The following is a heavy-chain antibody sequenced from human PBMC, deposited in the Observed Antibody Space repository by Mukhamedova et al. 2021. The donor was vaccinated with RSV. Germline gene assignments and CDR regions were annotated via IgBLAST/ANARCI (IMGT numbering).Heavy chain of an antibody. Sequence: GGGGSTYSADSVKGRFTIFRDNSKNTLFLQMNSLRAEDTALYYCAKDRPGMGTAYFFYYWGQGT. D-gene: IGHD5-24*01. CDR3: AKDRPGMGTAYFFYY. CDR2: GGGGST. J-gene: IGHJ4*02. V-gene: IGHV3-23*01.